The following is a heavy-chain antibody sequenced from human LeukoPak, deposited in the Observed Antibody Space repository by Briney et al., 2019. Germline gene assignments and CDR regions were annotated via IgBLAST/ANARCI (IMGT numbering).Heavy chain of an antibody. CDR2: INHSGST. CDR3: ASTHDTANDY. D-gene: IGHD5-18*01. Sequence: SETLSLTCAVYGGSFSGYYRSWIRQPPGKGLEWIGEINHSGSTNYNPSLKSRVTISVDTSKNQFSLKLSSVTAADTAVYYCASTHDTANDYWGQGTLVTVSS. V-gene: IGHV4-34*01. J-gene: IGHJ4*02. CDR1: GGSFSGYY.